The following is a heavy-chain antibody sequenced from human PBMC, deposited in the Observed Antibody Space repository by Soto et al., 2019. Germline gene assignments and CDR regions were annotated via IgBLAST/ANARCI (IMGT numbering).Heavy chain of an antibody. D-gene: IGHD3-10*01. CDR3: ARGGLLPGYYYYGMDV. J-gene: IGHJ6*02. V-gene: IGHV1-18*01. CDR1: GGTFSSYA. CDR2: ISAYNGNT. Sequence: ASVKVSCKASGGTFSSYAISWVRQAPGQGLEWMGWISAYNGNTNYAQKLQGRVTMTTDTSTSTAYMELRSLRSDDTAVYYCARGGLLPGYYYYGMDVWGQGTTVTVSS.